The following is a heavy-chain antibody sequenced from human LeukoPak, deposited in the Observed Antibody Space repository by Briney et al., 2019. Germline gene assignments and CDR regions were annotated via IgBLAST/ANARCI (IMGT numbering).Heavy chain of an antibody. V-gene: IGHV3-11*01. Sequence: GGSLRLSCAISGFTSSNLEMSWVRQAPGKGLEWVSYISSSGSTIYYADSVKGRFTISRDNAKNSLYLQMNSLRAEDTAVYYCARSLSERWLQLDYYYYMDVWGKGTTVTVSS. CDR1: GFTSSNLE. D-gene: IGHD5-24*01. J-gene: IGHJ6*03. CDR2: ISSSGSTI. CDR3: ARSLSERWLQLDYYYYMDV.